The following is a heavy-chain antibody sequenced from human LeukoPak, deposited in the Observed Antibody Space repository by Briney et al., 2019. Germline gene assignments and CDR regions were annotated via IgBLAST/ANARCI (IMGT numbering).Heavy chain of an antibody. CDR2: IKQDGSEK. J-gene: IGHJ6*02. V-gene: IGHV3-7*01. CDR3: ASSVYAKTPYYYYGMDV. Sequence: PGGSLRLSCAASGFTFSSYWMSWVRQAPGKGLEWVANIKQDGSEKYYADSVKGRFTISRDNAKNSLYLQMNSLRAEDTAVYYCASSVYAKTPYYYYGMDVWGQGTTVTVSS. D-gene: IGHD2-8*01. CDR1: GFTFSSYW.